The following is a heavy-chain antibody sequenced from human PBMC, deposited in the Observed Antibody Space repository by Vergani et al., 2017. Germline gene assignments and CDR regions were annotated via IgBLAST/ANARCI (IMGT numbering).Heavy chain of an antibody. V-gene: IGHV1-2*02. D-gene: IGHD6-13*01. Sequence: QVQLVQSGAEVKKPGASVKVSCKASGYTFTSYYMHWVRQAPGQGLEWMGWINPNSGGTNYAQKFQGRVTMTEDTSTDTAYMELSSLRSEDTAVYYCATAIMEIIAAAGPWYAFDIWGQGTMVTVSS. J-gene: IGHJ3*02. CDR3: ATAIMEIIAAAGPWYAFDI. CDR2: INPNSGGT. CDR1: GYTFTSYY.